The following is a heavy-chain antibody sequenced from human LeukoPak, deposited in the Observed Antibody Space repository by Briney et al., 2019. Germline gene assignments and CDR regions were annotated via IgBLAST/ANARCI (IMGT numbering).Heavy chain of an antibody. CDR2: IYYSGST. V-gene: IGHV4-59*01. J-gene: IGHJ4*02. D-gene: IGHD3-10*01. CDR1: GGSISSYY. Sequence: SETLSLTCTVSGGSISSYYWSWIRQPPGKGREWIGYIYYSGSTNYNPSLKSRVTISVDTSKNQFSLKLSSVTAADTALYYCAKDIFTMVRGVVDYWGQGTLVTVSS. CDR3: AKDIFTMVRGVVDY.